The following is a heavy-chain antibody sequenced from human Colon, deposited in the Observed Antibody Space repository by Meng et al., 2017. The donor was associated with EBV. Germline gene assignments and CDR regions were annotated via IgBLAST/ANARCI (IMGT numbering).Heavy chain of an antibody. CDR3: LRDVIR. J-gene: IGHJ4*02. Sequence: EVDVVEAGGGLCLPGGSLRLSCGASGFIVSNFGRHWVRQAPGKGPVWVSHINRDGSSTSYADSVKGRFTISRDNAKNILYLQMNSLRVEDTAVYYCLRDVIRRGQGTLVTVSS. V-gene: IGHV3-74*01. CDR1: GFIVSNFG. CDR2: INRDGSST.